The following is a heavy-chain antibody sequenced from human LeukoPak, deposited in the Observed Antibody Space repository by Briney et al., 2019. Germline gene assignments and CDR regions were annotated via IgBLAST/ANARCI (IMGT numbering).Heavy chain of an antibody. CDR2: IVASGGST. D-gene: IGHD4-23*01. V-gene: IGHV3-23*01. J-gene: IGHJ1*01. Sequence: GGSLRLSCAASGFTFSDYSMNWVRRAPRKGLEWVSSIVASGGSTYYADSVKGRFTISRDNSKNTLYLQMNSLRAEDTAVYYCAKKVVTQPGPAYFQHWGQGALVTVSS. CDR1: GFTFSDYS. CDR3: AKKVVTQPGPAYFQH.